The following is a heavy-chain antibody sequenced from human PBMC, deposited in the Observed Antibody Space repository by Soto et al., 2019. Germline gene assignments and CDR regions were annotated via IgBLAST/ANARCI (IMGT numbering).Heavy chain of an antibody. J-gene: IGHJ5*02. V-gene: IGHV1-69*13. CDR1: GGTFSSYA. CDR2: IIPIFGTA. CDR3: AADRSSSAKVDGFDP. Sequence: SVKVSCKASGGTFSSYAISWVRQAPGQGLEWMGGIIPIFGTANYAQKFQGRVTITADESTSTAYMELSSLRSEDTAVYYCAADRSSSAKVDGFDPWGQGTLVTVSS. D-gene: IGHD6-13*01.